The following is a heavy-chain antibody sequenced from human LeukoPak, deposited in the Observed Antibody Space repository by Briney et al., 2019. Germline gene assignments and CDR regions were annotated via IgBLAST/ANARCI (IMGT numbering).Heavy chain of an antibody. D-gene: IGHD2-15*01. V-gene: IGHV4-59*08. CDR3: ARVQGYCSGGSCYPAHFQH. Sequence: SETLSLTCTVSGGSISSYYWSWIRQPPGKGLEWIGYIYYSGSTNYNPSLKSRVTISVDTSKNQFSLKLSSVTAADTAVYYCARVQGYCSGGSCYPAHFQHWGQGTLVTVSS. CDR1: GGSISSYY. J-gene: IGHJ1*01. CDR2: IYYSGST.